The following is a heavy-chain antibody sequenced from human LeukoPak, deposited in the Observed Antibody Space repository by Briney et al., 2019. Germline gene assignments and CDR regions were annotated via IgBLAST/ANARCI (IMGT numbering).Heavy chain of an antibody. CDR2: ICSNGDST. V-gene: IGHV3-64*02. J-gene: IGHJ3*02. Sequence: GGSLRLSCAASGFSFSHYAMHWVRQAPGKGLEYVSAICSNGDSTYNADSVRSRFTISRDNSKNTLYLQTNSLRAEDTAVYYGARLLGYGDYPGGDAFDIWGQGTIVTVSS. CDR1: GFSFSHYA. D-gene: IGHD4-17*01. CDR3: ARLLGYGDYPGGDAFDI.